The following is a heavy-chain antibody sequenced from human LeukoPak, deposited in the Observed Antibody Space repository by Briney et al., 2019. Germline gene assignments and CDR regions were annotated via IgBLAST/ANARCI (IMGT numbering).Heavy chain of an antibody. Sequence: PGGSLRLSCAASGFTFSSYAMSWVRQAPGKGLEWVSAISGSGGSTYYADSVKGRFTISRDNSKNPLYLQMNSLRAEDTAVYYCAKDRGYCSGGSCYSNNFDYWGQGTLVTVSS. D-gene: IGHD2-15*01. CDR1: GFTFSSYA. J-gene: IGHJ4*02. V-gene: IGHV3-23*01. CDR3: AKDRGYCSGGSCYSNNFDY. CDR2: ISGSGGST.